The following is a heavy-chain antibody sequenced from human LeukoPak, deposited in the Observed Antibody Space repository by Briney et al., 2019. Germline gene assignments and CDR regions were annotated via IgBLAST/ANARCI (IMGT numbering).Heavy chain of an antibody. V-gene: IGHV5-51*01. CDR2: IYPGDSDA. J-gene: IGHJ4*02. D-gene: IGHD4-11*01. CDR1: GYSFTSYW. CDR3: ARHLEIGFSNSPFDY. Sequence: GESLKISCKGSGYSFTSYWIGWVRQMPGKGLEWMGIIYPGDSDARYSPSFQGQVTISVDKSISTAYLQWSGLKASDTAIYYCARHLEIGFSNSPFDYWGQGTLVTVSS.